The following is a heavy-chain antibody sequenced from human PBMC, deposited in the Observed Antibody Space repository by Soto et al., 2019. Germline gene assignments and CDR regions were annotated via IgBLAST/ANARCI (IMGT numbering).Heavy chain of an antibody. V-gene: IGHV3-23*01. J-gene: IGHJ4*02. CDR3: AIAVGIAVPGSHLDY. CDR2: ISGSGGST. CDR1: GFTFSSYA. D-gene: IGHD6-19*01. Sequence: EVQLLESGGGSVQPGGSLRLSCATSGFTFSSYAMSWVRQAPGKGLEWVSEISGSGGSTNYADSAEGRFTISRDNSKYTLYLQMSSLRAEDTAVYYCAIAVGIAVPGSHLDYWGQGTLVTVSS.